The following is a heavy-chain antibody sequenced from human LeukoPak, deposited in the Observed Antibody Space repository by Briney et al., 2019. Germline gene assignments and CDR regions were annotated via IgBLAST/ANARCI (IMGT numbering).Heavy chain of an antibody. CDR3: ARDLYSSSSRPIDY. D-gene: IGHD6-6*01. V-gene: IGHV4-61*02. Sequence: SETLSLTCTVSGGSISSGSYYWSWIRQPAGKGLEWIGRIYISGSTNYNPSLKSRVTISVDTSKNQFSLKLSSVTAADTAVYYCARDLYSSSSRPIDYWGQGTLVTVSS. J-gene: IGHJ4*02. CDR2: IYISGST. CDR1: GGSISSGSYY.